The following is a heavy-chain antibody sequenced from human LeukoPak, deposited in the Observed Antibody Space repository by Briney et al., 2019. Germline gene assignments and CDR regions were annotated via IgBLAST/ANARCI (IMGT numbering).Heavy chain of an antibody. J-gene: IGHJ4*02. Sequence: PSETLSLTCTVSGGSISSSSYYWGWIRQPPGKGLEWIGSIYYSGSTYYNPSLKSRVTISVDTSKNQFSLKLSSVTAADTAVYFCARHRGWSYLTYGGQGTLVTVSS. CDR1: GGSISSSSYY. CDR2: IYYSGST. CDR3: ARHRGWSYLTY. V-gene: IGHV4-39*01. D-gene: IGHD6-19*01.